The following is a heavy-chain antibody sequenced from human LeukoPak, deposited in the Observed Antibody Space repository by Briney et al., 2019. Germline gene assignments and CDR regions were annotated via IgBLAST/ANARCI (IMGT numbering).Heavy chain of an antibody. Sequence: SETLSLTCNASGGSISNSYWTWIRQPPGKGLEWIGYIHSSGSTSYNPSLKSRVTISLDTSKNQFSLKLSSETAADTAVYYCARGDGSSMTNNINGSVNWGQGTLVTVSS. CDR3: ARGDGSSMTNNINGSVN. D-gene: IGHD5-24*01. CDR1: GGSISNSY. V-gene: IGHV4-59*01. CDR2: IHSSGST. J-gene: IGHJ4*02.